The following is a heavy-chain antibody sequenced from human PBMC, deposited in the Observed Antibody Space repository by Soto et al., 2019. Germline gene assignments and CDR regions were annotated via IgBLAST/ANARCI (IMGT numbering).Heavy chain of an antibody. CDR3: AREGKDIVVVPAAMDRDAFDA. CDR1: GYTFTGYY. Sequence: ASVKVSCKASGYTFTGYYMHWVRQAPGQGLEWMGWINPNSGGTNYAQKFQGWVTMTRDTSISTAYMELSRLRSDDTAVYYCAREGKDIVVVPAAMDRDAFDAWGQGTMVTVSS. J-gene: IGHJ3*01. V-gene: IGHV1-2*04. D-gene: IGHD2-2*01. CDR2: INPNSGGT.